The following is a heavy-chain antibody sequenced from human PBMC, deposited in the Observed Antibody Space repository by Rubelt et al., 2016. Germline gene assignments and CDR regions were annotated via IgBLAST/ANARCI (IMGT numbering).Heavy chain of an antibody. CDR3: ARLSGSLPIDY. J-gene: IGHJ4*02. D-gene: IGHD1-26*01. Sequence: DTRYSPSFQGQVTISADKSISTAYLQWSSLQASDTAMYYCARLSGSLPIDYWGQGTLVTVSS. CDR2: DT. V-gene: IGHV5-51*01.